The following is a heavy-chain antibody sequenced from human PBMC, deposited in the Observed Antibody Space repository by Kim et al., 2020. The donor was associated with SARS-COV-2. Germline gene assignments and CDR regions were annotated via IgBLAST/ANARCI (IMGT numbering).Heavy chain of an antibody. CDR2: MYHSGDT. CDR3: GRAPDS. V-gene: IGHV4-39*01. Sequence: MYHSGDTYYNPSLKSRVTMSEDTSKNQFSLKVTSVSDADTAVYYCGRAPDSWGQGTLVTVSS. J-gene: IGHJ4*02.